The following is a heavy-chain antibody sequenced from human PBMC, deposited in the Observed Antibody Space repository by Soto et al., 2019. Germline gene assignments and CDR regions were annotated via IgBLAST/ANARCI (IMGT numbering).Heavy chain of an antibody. CDR3: AKAARYYFDY. CDR2: ISGSGGST. Sequence: PGGSLRLSCAASGFTFSSYEMNWVRQAPGKGLEWVSAISGSGGSTYYADSVKGRFTISRDNSKNTPYLQMNSLRAEDTAVYYCAKAARYYFDYWGQGTLVTISS. CDR1: GFTFSSYE. V-gene: IGHV3-23*01. J-gene: IGHJ4*02.